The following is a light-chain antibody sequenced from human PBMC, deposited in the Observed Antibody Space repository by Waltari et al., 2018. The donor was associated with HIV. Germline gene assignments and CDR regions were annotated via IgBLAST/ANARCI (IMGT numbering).Light chain of an antibody. CDR2: RNN. CDR3: ATWDDSLSGLWV. V-gene: IGLV1-47*01. J-gene: IGLJ3*02. Sequence: QSVLTQPPSASGTPGQRVTISCSGRSPNIGRSYVYGYQQLPGTAPKLLMYRNNQRPSGVPDRFSGSKSGTSASLAISGLRSEDEADYYCATWDDSLSGLWVFGGGTKLTVL. CDR1: SPNIGRSY.